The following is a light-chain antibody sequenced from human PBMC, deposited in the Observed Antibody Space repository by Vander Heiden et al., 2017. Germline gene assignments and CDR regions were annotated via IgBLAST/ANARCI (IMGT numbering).Light chain of an antibody. CDR3: QQSSNWQLT. J-gene: IGKJ4*01. CDR2: DAS. Sequence: VLTQSPATLSFSPGERATLSCRASQSVSSYVAWYQQKPGQAPRLLIYDASNRAAGIPARVSGRGSGTDFTLTISSLEPEDGAVYYCQQSSNWQLTFGGGTKVEIK. CDR1: QSVSSY. V-gene: IGKV3-11*01.